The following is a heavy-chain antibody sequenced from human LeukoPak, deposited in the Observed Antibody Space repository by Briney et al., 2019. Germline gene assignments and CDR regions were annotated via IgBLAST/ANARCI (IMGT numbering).Heavy chain of an antibody. CDR2: ISSSSSYI. CDR3: ARGQN. CDR1: GFTFSSYS. J-gene: IGHJ4*02. Sequence: PGGSLRLSCTPSGFTFSSYSMHWVRQAPGKGLEWGSSISSSSSYIYYADSVKGRFTISRDNAENSLYLQMNSLRAEDTAVYYCARGQNWGQGTLVTVSS. V-gene: IGHV3-21*01.